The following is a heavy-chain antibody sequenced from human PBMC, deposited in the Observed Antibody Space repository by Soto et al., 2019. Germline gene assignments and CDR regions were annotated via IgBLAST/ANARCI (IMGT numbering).Heavy chain of an antibody. CDR1: GLTFSSYA. Sequence: GGSLRLSCVASGLTFSSYAMSWVRQAPGKGLEWVSAISGSGGSTYYADSVKGRFTISRDNSKNTLYLQMNSLRAEDTAVYYCAKCPVARTTTAHYFDYWGQGTLVTVSS. D-gene: IGHD4-4*01. V-gene: IGHV3-23*01. CDR3: AKCPVARTTTAHYFDY. CDR2: ISGSGGST. J-gene: IGHJ4*02.